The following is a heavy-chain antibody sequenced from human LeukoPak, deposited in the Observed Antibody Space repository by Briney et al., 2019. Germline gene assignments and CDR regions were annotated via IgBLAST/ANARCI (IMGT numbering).Heavy chain of an antibody. V-gene: IGHV1-2*02. Sequence: GASVKVSCKVSGYTFTGHYMHWVRQARGQGLEWMGWINPKNAGTNYAQKFQGRVNLTRDTATGTVYMELSRLTSDDTAVYYCARTLYIAAALGGFDYRGQGTLVTVSS. J-gene: IGHJ4*02. CDR1: GYTFTGHY. CDR2: INPKNAGT. CDR3: ARTLYIAAALGGFDY. D-gene: IGHD6-13*01.